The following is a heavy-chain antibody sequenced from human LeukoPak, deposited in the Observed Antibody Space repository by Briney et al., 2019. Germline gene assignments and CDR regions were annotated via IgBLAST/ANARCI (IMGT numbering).Heavy chain of an antibody. D-gene: IGHD6-19*01. Sequence: SETLSLTCAVYGGSFTGYYWSWIRQPPGKGLEWIGYIYYSGSTNYNPSLKSRVTISVDTSKNQFSLKLSSVTAADTAVYYCARVRSSGWSYYYYYMDVWGKGTTVTVSS. CDR2: IYYSGST. CDR3: ARVRSSGWSYYYYYMDV. J-gene: IGHJ6*03. CDR1: GGSFTGYY. V-gene: IGHV4-59*01.